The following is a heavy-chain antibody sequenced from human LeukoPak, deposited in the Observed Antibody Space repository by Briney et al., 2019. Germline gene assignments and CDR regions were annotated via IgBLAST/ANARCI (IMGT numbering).Heavy chain of an antibody. V-gene: IGHV3-74*01. Sequence: GGSLRLSCAASGFTFSSYWMHWVRQAPGKGLMWVSRINSDGSIRNYVDSVKGRFTISRDNGKNTLYLEMSSLRAEDTAVYYCARGPSGWGPLDYWGQGTLVTVSS. J-gene: IGHJ4*02. CDR2: INSDGSIR. CDR1: GFTFSSYW. CDR3: ARGPSGWGPLDY. D-gene: IGHD7-27*01.